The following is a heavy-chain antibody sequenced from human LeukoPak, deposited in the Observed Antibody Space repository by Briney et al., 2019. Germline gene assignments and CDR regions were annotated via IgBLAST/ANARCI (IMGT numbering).Heavy chain of an antibody. Sequence: SETLSLTCTVSGGSVSSNIHYWNWIRQPPGKGLEWIGYIYYSGSTNYNPSLKSRVTISVDTSKNQFSLKLTSLTAADTAVYYCAREDSSGYLGYWGQGTLVTVSS. CDR2: IYYSGST. V-gene: IGHV4-61*01. D-gene: IGHD3-22*01. CDR3: AREDSSGYLGY. J-gene: IGHJ4*02. CDR1: GGSVSSNIHY.